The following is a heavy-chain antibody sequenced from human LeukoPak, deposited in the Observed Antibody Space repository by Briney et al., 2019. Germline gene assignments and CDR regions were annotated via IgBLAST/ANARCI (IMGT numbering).Heavy chain of an antibody. CDR1: GGSISSGDYY. V-gene: IGHV4-30-4*01. J-gene: IGHJ4*02. CDR3: ARALSWRPKSTYYYGSGSFDY. CDR2: IYYSGST. D-gene: IGHD3-10*01. Sequence: SETLSLTCTVSGGSISSGDYYWSWIRQPPGKGLEWIGYIYYSGSTYYNPSLKSRVTISVDTSKNQFSPKLSSVTAADTAVYYCARALSWRPKSTYYYGSGSFDYWGQGTLVTVSS.